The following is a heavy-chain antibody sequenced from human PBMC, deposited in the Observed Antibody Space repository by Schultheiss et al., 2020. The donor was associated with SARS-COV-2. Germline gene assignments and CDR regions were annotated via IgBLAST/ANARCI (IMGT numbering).Heavy chain of an antibody. V-gene: IGHV3-66*01. CDR1: GFTFSAHY. D-gene: IGHD1-26*01. Sequence: GGSLRLSCAASGFTFSAHYMSWIRQTPGKGLEWVSVIYSGGNTYYADSVKGRFTISRDNSKNTLYLQMNSLRAEDTAVYYCARVQYSGSYNWFDPWGQGTLVTVSS. CDR3: ARVQYSGSYNWFDP. CDR2: IYSGGNT. J-gene: IGHJ5*02.